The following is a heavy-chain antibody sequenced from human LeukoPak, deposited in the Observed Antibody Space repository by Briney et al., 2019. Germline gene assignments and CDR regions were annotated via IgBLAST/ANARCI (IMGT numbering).Heavy chain of an antibody. CDR3: ARLREDTAYYYGMDV. CDR2: IYTSGST. V-gene: IGHV4-4*07. Sequence: SETLSLTCTVSGGSISSYYWSWIRQPAGKGLEWIGRIYTSGSTNYNPSLKSRVTMSVDTSKNQFSLKLSSVTAADTAVYYCARLREDTAYYYGMDVWGQGTTVTVSS. D-gene: IGHD5-18*01. CDR1: GGSISSYY. J-gene: IGHJ6*02.